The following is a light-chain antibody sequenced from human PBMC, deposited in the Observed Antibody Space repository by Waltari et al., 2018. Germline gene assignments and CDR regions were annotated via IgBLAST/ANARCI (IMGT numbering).Light chain of an antibody. Sequence: QSLLTQPPSISGAPGQRVTISCSGGSSNIGRNSANWYAQVPGTTPKLLMYRSDQRPSGVSDRFSGSKSGTSASLAITGLLSADEADYICATWDDSLNAWIFGGGTRLTVL. CDR3: ATWDDSLNAWI. CDR2: RSD. J-gene: IGLJ2*01. CDR1: SSNIGRNS. V-gene: IGLV1-44*01.